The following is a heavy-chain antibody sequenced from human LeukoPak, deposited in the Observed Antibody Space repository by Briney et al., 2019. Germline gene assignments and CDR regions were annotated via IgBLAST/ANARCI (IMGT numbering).Heavy chain of an antibody. V-gene: IGHV3-23*01. CDR1: GFTFSSYG. CDR2: ISGSGGST. CDR3: AKPITMVRGVINAFDI. Sequence: GGSLRLSCAASGFTFSSYGMHWVRQAPGKGLEWVSAISGSGGSTYYADSVKGRFTISRDNSKNTLYLQMNSLRAEDTAVYYCAKPITMVRGVINAFDIWGQGTMVTVSS. D-gene: IGHD3-10*01. J-gene: IGHJ3*02.